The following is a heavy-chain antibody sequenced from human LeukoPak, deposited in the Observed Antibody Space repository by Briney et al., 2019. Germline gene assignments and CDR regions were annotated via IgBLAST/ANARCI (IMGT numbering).Heavy chain of an antibody. V-gene: IGHV3-30*18. D-gene: IGHD3-22*01. Sequence: GRSLRLSCAASGFTFSSYGMHWVRQAPGKGLEWVAVISYDGGNKYYADSVKGRFTISGDNSKNTLYLQMNSLRTEDSAVYYCAKAVQYDSSGFGFDYWGQGTLVTVSS. CDR2: ISYDGGNK. CDR3: AKAVQYDSSGFGFDY. CDR1: GFTFSSYG. J-gene: IGHJ4*02.